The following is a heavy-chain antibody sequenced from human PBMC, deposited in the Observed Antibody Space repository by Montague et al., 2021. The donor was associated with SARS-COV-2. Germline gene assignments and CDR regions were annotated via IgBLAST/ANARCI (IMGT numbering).Heavy chain of an antibody. Sequence: SETLSLTCTVSGGSIDSYYWSWLRQPPGKGLEWIGYIYYRGTTNYNPSLGSRVTMSVDTSKNQFSLNLSSVTAAETAMYYCARELQYNWFDPWGQGTLVTVSS. CDR1: GGSIDSYY. V-gene: IGHV4-59*01. J-gene: IGHJ5*02. CDR3: ARELQYNWFDP. CDR2: IYYRGTT. D-gene: IGHD2-21*02.